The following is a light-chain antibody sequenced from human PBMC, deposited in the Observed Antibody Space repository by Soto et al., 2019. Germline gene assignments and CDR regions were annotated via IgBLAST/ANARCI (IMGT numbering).Light chain of an antibody. CDR2: VGS. CDR3: MQALETPIT. CDR1: RGLLHNNGYNP. V-gene: IGKV2-28*01. Sequence: IWMSHPPLSLPGPPGEPPSISGSPSRGLLHNNGYNPLNWYLQTPGQSPQLFIYVGSDRSCGVPDRFSGSGSGADFTLKISRVEAEDVGIYYCMQALETPITFGQGTRLEIK. J-gene: IGKJ5*01.